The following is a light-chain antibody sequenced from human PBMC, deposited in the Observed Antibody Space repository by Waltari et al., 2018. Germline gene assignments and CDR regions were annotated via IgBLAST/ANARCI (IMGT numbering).Light chain of an antibody. V-gene: IGLV2-11*01. CDR3: CSYAGSYTFGV. J-gene: IGLJ2*01. CDR1: SSDVGGYNY. CDR2: EIN. Sequence: QSALTQPRSVSGSPGQSVTISCTGTSSDVGGYNYVSWYQQLPGKAPKLIIYEINKRPSGVPDRFSGSKSGNTASLTISGLQAEDEADYYCCSYAGSYTFGVFGGGTKVTVL.